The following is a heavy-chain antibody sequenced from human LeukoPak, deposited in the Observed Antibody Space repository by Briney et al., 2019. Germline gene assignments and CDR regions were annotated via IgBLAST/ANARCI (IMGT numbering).Heavy chain of an antibody. Sequence: GGSLRLSCAASGLTFRTYAMHWARQAPGKGLEWVALIRSDGSNKYNTDSVKGRFTISRDNSKNTVDLQMNSLRPEDTAVYYCASDPEYEDSSSGTFDFWGLGTLVTVSS. CDR3: ASDPEYEDSSSGTFDF. J-gene: IGHJ4*02. CDR2: IRSDGSNK. D-gene: IGHD6-6*01. CDR1: GLTFRTYA. V-gene: IGHV3-30*02.